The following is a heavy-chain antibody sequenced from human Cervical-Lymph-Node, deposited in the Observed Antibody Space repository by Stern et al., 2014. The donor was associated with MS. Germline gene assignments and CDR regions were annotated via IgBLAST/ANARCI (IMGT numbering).Heavy chain of an antibody. CDR3: ARDRGSSGWFDY. V-gene: IGHV3-13*01. Sequence: DQLVESGGGLVQPGGSLRLSCAASGFTFSSYDMHWVRQATGKGLEWVSAIGTAGDTYYPGSVKGRFTISRENAKNSLYLQMNSLRAGDTAVYYCARDRGSSGWFDYWGQGTLVTVSS. J-gene: IGHJ4*02. CDR2: IGTAGDT. CDR1: GFTFSSYD. D-gene: IGHD6-19*01.